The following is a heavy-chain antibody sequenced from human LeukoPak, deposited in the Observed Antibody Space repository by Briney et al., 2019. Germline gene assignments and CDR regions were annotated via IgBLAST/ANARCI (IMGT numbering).Heavy chain of an antibody. J-gene: IGHJ4*02. Sequence: ASVKVSCKASGYTLNDYYIHWLRQAPGQGPEWMGWIDPNSGDTNYAQKFQGRVTMTRDTSISTAYTELSSLTSDDTAVYYCATRRLVAAVMAPFDYWGQGTLVTVSS. D-gene: IGHD2-2*01. CDR2: IDPNSGDT. CDR1: GYTLNDYY. CDR3: ATRRLVAAVMAPFDY. V-gene: IGHV1-2*02.